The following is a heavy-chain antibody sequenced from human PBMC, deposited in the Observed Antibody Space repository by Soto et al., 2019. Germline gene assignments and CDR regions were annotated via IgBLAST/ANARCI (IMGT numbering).Heavy chain of an antibody. Sequence: PSDTLSLTCTVSGGSISSYYWSWIRQPPGKGLEWIGYIYYSGSTNYNPSLKSRVTISVDTSKNQFSLKLSSVTAADTAVYYCARVSGSIVVPNAFDIWGQGTMVTVSS. CDR1: GGSISSYY. D-gene: IGHD3-22*01. V-gene: IGHV4-59*07. J-gene: IGHJ3*02. CDR3: ARVSGSIVVPNAFDI. CDR2: IYYSGST.